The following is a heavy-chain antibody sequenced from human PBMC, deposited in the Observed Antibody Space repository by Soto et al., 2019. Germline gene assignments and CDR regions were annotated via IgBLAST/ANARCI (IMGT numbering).Heavy chain of an antibody. J-gene: IGHJ5*02. D-gene: IGHD4-17*01. Sequence: QVQLQESGPGLVKPSQTLSLTCTVSGGSISSGGYYWSWIRQHPGKGLEWIGYIYYRGSTHYNPSLKCRVTISVDTSKNQFSLKLSSVTDADTAVYYCARALTTVTLFDPWGQGTLVTVSS. CDR1: GGSISSGGYY. CDR3: ARALTTVTLFDP. V-gene: IGHV4-31*03. CDR2: IYYRGST.